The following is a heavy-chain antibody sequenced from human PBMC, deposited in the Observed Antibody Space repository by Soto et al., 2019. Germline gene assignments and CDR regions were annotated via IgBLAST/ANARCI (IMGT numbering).Heavy chain of an antibody. CDR2: IIPIFDIT. J-gene: IGHJ6*02. CDR3: ARPDEGGYSSNHHYYYALDV. Sequence: QVQLVQSGAEVKKPGSSVKVSCKASGGTFRSYSISWVRQAPGQGLEWMGGIIPIFDITNYAQEFQGRVTITADESTSTAYMDLSSLGSDDTAVYYCARPDEGGYSSNHHYYYALDVWGQGTTVTV. D-gene: IGHD3-22*01. V-gene: IGHV1-69*01. CDR1: GGTFRSYS.